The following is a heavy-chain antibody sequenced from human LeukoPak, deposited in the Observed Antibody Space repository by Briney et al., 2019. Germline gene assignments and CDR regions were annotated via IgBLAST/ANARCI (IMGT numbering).Heavy chain of an antibody. Sequence: ASVKVSCKASGYTFTSYYMHWVRQAPGQGLEWMGIINPSGGSTSYAQKFQGRVTMTRDTSTSTVYMELSSLRSEDTAVYYCARDQLYCSGGSCYSSGSNFQHWGQGTLVTLSS. CDR2: INPSGGST. D-gene: IGHD2-15*01. CDR3: ARDQLYCSGGSCYSSGSNFQH. V-gene: IGHV1-46*01. CDR1: GYTFTSYY. J-gene: IGHJ1*01.